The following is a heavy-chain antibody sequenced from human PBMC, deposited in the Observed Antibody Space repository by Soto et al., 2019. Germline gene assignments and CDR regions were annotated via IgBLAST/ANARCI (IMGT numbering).Heavy chain of an antibody. CDR1: GGSINSNYF. V-gene: IGHV4-39*01. D-gene: IGHD2-21*01. Sequence: SETLSLTCAVSGGSINSNYFWGWIRQPPGRGLEWIGSIYYGGNTYYNPALKSRVTISADLSKSQFSLKLSSVTAADTAVYYCARRAVVAVTGSLDNWLDPWGQGILVTVSS. CDR2: IYYGGNT. J-gene: IGHJ5*02. CDR3: ARRAVVAVTGSLDNWLDP.